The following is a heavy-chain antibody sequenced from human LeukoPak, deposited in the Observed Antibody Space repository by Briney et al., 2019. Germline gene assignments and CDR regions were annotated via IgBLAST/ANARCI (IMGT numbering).Heavy chain of an antibody. Sequence: GGPLRLSCAASGFTFSSYSMNWVRQAPGKGLEWVSSISSSSSYIYYADSVKGRFTISRDNAKNSLYLQMNSLRAEDTAVYYCARDPEDLYSSSWYYFDYWGQGTLVTVSS. V-gene: IGHV3-21*01. CDR1: GFTFSSYS. CDR3: ARDPEDLYSSSWYYFDY. D-gene: IGHD6-13*01. J-gene: IGHJ4*02. CDR2: ISSSSSYI.